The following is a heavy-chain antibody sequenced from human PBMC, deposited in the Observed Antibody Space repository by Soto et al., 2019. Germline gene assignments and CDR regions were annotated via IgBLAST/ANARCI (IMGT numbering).Heavy chain of an antibody. Sequence: QVQLQQWGAGLLKPSETLSLTCAVYGGSFSGYYWSWIRQPPGKGLESIGEINHSGSTNYNPSLKSRVTISVDTSKNQFSLKLSSVTAADTAVYYCARGDGDIVVVPAATQSYYYYMDVWGKGTTVTVSS. CDR3: ARGDGDIVVVPAATQSYYYYMDV. V-gene: IGHV4-34*01. J-gene: IGHJ6*03. D-gene: IGHD2-2*01. CDR2: INHSGST. CDR1: GGSFSGYY.